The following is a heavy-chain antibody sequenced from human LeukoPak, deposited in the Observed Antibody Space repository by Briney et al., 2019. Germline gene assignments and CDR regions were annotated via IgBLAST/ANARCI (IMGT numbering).Heavy chain of an antibody. Sequence: GASVRVSCKASGYLFTVYYLHWVRQAPGRGLEWMGWIKTESGDTNYEQKFQGRVAMTRDTSTSTAYMELSRMTSDDTAVYYCARTLGYCGRDCYDQGFQYWGQGTLVIVSS. J-gene: IGHJ1*01. CDR1: GYLFTVYY. D-gene: IGHD2-21*02. CDR2: IKTESGDT. V-gene: IGHV1-2*02. CDR3: ARTLGYCGRDCYDQGFQY.